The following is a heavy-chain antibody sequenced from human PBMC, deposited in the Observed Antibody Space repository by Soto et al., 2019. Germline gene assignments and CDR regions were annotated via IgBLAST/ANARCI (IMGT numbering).Heavy chain of an antibody. D-gene: IGHD5-18*01. CDR1: GFTFSSYG. V-gene: IGHV3-33*01. CDR2: IWYDGSNK. Sequence: QVQLVESGGGVVQPGRSLRLSCAASGFTFSSYGMHWVRQAPGKGLEWVAVIWYDGSNKYYADSVKGRFTISRDNSKNTLYMQLNSLRAEDTAVYYCARDDLYSYGCGGVDYWGQGTLVTVSS. J-gene: IGHJ4*02. CDR3: ARDDLYSYGCGGVDY.